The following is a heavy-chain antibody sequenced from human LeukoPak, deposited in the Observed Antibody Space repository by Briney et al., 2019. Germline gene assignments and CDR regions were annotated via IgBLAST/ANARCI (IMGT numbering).Heavy chain of an antibody. CDR2: ISGNGGST. CDR3: AKSLKVITPIDY. V-gene: IGHV3-23*01. CDR1: GFTFSSYA. D-gene: IGHD3-3*01. Sequence: GGSLRLSCAASGFTFSSYAMSWVRQAPGKGLEWVSAISGNGGSTYYADSVKGRFTTSRDNSKNTLYLQMNSLRAEDTAVYYCAKSLKVITPIDYWGQGTLVTVSS. J-gene: IGHJ4*02.